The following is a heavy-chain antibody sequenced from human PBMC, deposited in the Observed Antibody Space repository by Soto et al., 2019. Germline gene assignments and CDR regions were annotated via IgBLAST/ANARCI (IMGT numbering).Heavy chain of an antibody. J-gene: IGHJ6*02. CDR3: ARSAITLFGVVSIPPHYYSEMDV. D-gene: IGHD3-3*01. CDR2: IIPIFGIG. V-gene: IGHV1-69*01. Sequence: QVQLVQSGAEVKKPGSSVKVSCKASGGTFNRYAISWVRQAPGQGLEWMGGIIPIFGIGNDAQRFQGRVTITGDESTGTAYMELSSMRSEDTGVYYCARSAITLFGVVSIPPHYYSEMDVWGQVTTVTVSS. CDR1: GGTFNRYA.